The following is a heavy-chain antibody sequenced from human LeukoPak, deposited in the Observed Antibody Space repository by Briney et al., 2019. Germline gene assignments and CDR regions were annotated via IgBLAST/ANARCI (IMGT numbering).Heavy chain of an antibody. CDR2: ISSSSSYI. CDR3: ASTGYSYEYYFDY. CDR1: GFTFSSYS. V-gene: IGHV3-21*01. J-gene: IGHJ4*02. Sequence: GGSLRLSCAASGFTFSSYSMNWVRQAPGKGLEWVSSISSSSSYIYYADSVKGRFTISRDNAKNSLYLQMNSLRAEDTAVYYCASTGYSYEYYFDYWGQGTLVTVFS. D-gene: IGHD5-18*01.